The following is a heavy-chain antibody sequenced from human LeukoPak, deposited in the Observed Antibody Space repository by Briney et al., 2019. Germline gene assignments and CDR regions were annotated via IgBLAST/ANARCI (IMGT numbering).Heavy chain of an antibody. CDR2: MNPDSGGT. CDR1: GNTFTGYF. J-gene: IGHJ4*02. CDR3: ARSSIVVD. D-gene: IGHD3-22*01. Sequence: ASVKVSFKASGNTFTGYFMHWVRQAPGQGLEWMGWMNPDSGGTIYAEKFQGRVSMTRDRSISTVYMELSSLRSDDTAVYYCARSSIVVDWGQGTLVTVSS. V-gene: IGHV1-2*02.